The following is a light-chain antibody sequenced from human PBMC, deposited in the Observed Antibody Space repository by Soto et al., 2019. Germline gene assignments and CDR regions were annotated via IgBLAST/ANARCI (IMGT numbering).Light chain of an antibody. J-gene: IGKJ4*01. CDR3: HNYYSYPPLT. V-gene: IGKV1-8*01. Sequence: AIRMTQSPSSLSASTGDRVTITCRASQGISSYLAWYQQKPGKAPKLLIYAASTLQSGVPSRFSGSGSGTDFTLTISCLQSEDFATYYCHNYYSYPPLTFGGGTKVDIK. CDR1: QGISSY. CDR2: AAS.